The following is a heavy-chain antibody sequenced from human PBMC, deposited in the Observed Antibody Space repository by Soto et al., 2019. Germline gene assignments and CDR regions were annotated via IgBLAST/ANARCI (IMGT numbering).Heavy chain of an antibody. CDR1: GGSLTSNGYY. D-gene: IGHD3-3*01. J-gene: IGHJ3*02. V-gene: IGHV4-31*03. Sequence: QVHLQESGPGLVKPSQTLSLTCTVSGGSLTSNGYYWSWIRQRPEKGLEWLGYIYYSGTTHFNPSPQSRLSISMDTSNNQFSLNLTSVTAADTAVYFCARDLLYRAVFEIWGQGTLVTVSA. CDR2: IYYSGTT. CDR3: ARDLLYRAVFEI.